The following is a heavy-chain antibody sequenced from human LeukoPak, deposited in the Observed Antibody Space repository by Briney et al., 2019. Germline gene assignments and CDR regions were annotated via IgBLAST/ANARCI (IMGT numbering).Heavy chain of an antibody. Sequence: ASVKVSCKASGYTFTSYYMHWVRQAPGQGLEWMGRINPSGGSTSYAQKFQGRVTITRDTSTSTVYMELSSLRSEDTAVYYCARENTAMVDDYYYYYGMDVWGQGTTVTVSS. CDR2: INPSGGST. J-gene: IGHJ6*02. CDR1: GYTFTSYY. CDR3: ARENTAMVDDYYYYYGMDV. V-gene: IGHV1-46*01. D-gene: IGHD5-18*01.